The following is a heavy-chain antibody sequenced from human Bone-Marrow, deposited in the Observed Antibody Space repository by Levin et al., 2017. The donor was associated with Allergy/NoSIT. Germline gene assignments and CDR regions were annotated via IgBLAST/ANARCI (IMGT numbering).Heavy chain of an antibody. Sequence: GESLKISCASSGFTFSDYSMNWVRLAPGKGLEWISYINGATTTIYYSDSVKGRFLISRDNAKNSLYLQMDSLRVEDTAVYFCARAGQELRGGGGRPYYYYYYGLDVWGQGTTVTVSS. V-gene: IGHV3-48*04. CDR1: GFTFSDYS. CDR2: INGATTTI. D-gene: IGHD1-7*01. J-gene: IGHJ6*02. CDR3: ARAGQELRGGGGRPYYYYYYGLDV.